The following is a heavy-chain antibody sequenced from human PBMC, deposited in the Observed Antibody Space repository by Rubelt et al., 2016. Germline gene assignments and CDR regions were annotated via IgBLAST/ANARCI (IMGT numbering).Heavy chain of an antibody. Sequence: RQAPGKGLEWVSYISSFNTTIHYADSVKGRLTISRDNAKNSLYLQMNSLRDEDTAVYYCARGTGAAYWGQGTLVAVSS. V-gene: IGHV3-48*02. CDR3: ARGTGAAY. D-gene: IGHD2-8*02. CDR2: ISSFNTTI. J-gene: IGHJ1*01.